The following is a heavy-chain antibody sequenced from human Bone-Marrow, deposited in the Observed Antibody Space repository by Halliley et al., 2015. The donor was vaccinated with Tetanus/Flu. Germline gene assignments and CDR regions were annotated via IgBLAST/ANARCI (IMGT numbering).Heavy chain of an antibody. V-gene: IGHV3-21*01. CDR3: ATSIGYSSASDAFHI. CDR2: ITASSTYM. D-gene: IGHD6-19*01. Sequence: SLRLSCEASGIRLSGYTMNWVRQIPGKGLEWVSSITASSTYMYHAESVMGRFIISRDNDNNSLYLHMNSLRVDDTAIYYCATSIGYSSASDAFHIWGQGTFVTVSS. CDR1: GIRLSGYT. J-gene: IGHJ3*02.